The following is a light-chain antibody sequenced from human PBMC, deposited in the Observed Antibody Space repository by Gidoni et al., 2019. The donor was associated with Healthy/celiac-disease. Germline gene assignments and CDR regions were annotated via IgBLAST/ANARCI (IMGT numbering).Light chain of an antibody. J-gene: IGKJ3*01. CDR2: GAS. V-gene: IGKV3-15*01. Sequence: EIAMTQTPATLSVSPGERATLSCRASQSVSSNLAWYQQKPGQAPRLLIYGASTRATGIPARFSSSRSGTEFTLTISNLQSENVAVYYYHQYNNWPPLTFNPVTKLHIK. CDR3: HQYNNWPPLT. CDR1: QSVSSN.